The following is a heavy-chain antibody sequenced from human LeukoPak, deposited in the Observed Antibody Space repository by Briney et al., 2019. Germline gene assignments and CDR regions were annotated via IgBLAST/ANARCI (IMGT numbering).Heavy chain of an antibody. D-gene: IGHD3-22*01. CDR3: AKDNYDSSGYLRSFDY. CDR2: IRYDGGNK. Sequence: GGSLRLSCAASGFTFSSYGMHWVRQAPGKGLEWVAFIRYDGGNKYYADSVKGRFTISRDNSKNTLYLQMNSLRAEDTAVYYCAKDNYDSSGYLRSFDYWGQGTLVTVSS. V-gene: IGHV3-30*02. J-gene: IGHJ4*02. CDR1: GFTFSSYG.